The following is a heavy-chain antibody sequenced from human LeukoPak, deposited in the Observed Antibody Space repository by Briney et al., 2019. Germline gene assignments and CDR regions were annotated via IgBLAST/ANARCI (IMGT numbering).Heavy chain of an antibody. J-gene: IGHJ4*02. Sequence: PSETLSLTCTVSGGSISDYYWSWTRRPPGKGPEWIGYIYYRGSTNYNPSLKSRVSMSIDTSKNQFSLRLSSVTAADTAVYYCARLATYGDYSDWGQGTLVTVSS. CDR2: IYYRGST. CDR3: ARLATYGDYSD. V-gene: IGHV4-59*08. CDR1: GGSISDYY. D-gene: IGHD4-17*01.